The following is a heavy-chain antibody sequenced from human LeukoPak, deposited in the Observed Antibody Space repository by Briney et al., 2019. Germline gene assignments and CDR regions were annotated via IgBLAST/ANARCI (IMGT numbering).Heavy chain of an antibody. CDR1: GGTFSSYA. Sequence: ASVKVSCKASGGTFSSYAISWVRQAPGQGLEWMGWINPHKGNTKYAQKIQGRISMTTDTSTSTAYMELRSLRSDDTAVYYCGRTIARYYYYGMDVWGQGTTVTVSS. V-gene: IGHV1-18*01. J-gene: IGHJ6*02. D-gene: IGHD3-3*01. CDR2: INPHKGNT. CDR3: GRTIARYYYYGMDV.